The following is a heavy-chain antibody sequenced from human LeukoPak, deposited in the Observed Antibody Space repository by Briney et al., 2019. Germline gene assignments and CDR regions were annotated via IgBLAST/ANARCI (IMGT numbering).Heavy chain of an antibody. CDR2: IYHSGST. Sequence: SGTLSLTCAVSGGSISSSNWWSWVRQPPGKGLEWIGEIYHSGSTNYNPSLKSRVTISVDKSKNQFSLKLSSVTAADTAVYYCARETAEDYYGSGSYFSYMDVWGKGTTVTVSS. D-gene: IGHD3-10*01. CDR3: ARETAEDYYGSGSYFSYMDV. J-gene: IGHJ6*03. V-gene: IGHV4-4*02. CDR1: GGSISSSNW.